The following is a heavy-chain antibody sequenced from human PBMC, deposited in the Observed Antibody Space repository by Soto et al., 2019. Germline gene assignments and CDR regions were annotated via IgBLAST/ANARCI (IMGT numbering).Heavy chain of an antibody. CDR1: VGTLSSYA. D-gene: IGHD2-2*01. Sequence: SVNVSFQASVGTLSSYAIIWVRQAPGQGLEWMGGIIPIFGTANYAQKFQGRVTITADESTSTAYMELSSLRSEDTAVYYCARGPAAIRGLYGMDVWGQGTTVTVSS. V-gene: IGHV1-69*13. J-gene: IGHJ6*02. CDR3: ARGPAAIRGLYGMDV. CDR2: IIPIFGTA.